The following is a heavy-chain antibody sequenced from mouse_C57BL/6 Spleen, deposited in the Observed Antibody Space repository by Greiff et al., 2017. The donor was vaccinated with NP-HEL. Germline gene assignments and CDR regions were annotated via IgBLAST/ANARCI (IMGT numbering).Heavy chain of an antibody. V-gene: IGHV5-4*01. J-gene: IGHJ2*01. Sequence: EVKLMESGGGLVKPGGSLKLSCAASGFTFSSYAMSWVRQTPEKRLECVATISDGGSYTYYPDNVKGRFTISRDNAKNNLYLQMSHLKSEDTAMYYCARESSYAPFDYWGQGTTLTVSS. CDR1: GFTFSSYA. CDR3: ARESSYAPFDY. D-gene: IGHD1-1*01. CDR2: ISDGGSYT.